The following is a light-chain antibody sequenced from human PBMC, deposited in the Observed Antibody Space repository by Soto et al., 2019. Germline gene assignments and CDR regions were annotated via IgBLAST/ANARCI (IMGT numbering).Light chain of an antibody. CDR2: DAS. J-gene: IGKJ1*01. CDR1: QNINNW. Sequence: DVQMTQSPSTLSAAIGDRVTITCRASQNINNWIAWYQQKPGKAPKFLIYDASTLESGVPSRFSGSGFGTEFSLTISSVKPDDFGSYYCQQMRTFGQGTMLDIK. V-gene: IGKV1-5*01. CDR3: QQMRT.